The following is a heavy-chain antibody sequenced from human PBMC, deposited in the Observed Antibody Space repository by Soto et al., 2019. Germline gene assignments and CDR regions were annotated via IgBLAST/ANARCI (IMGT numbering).Heavy chain of an antibody. CDR2: INDSGSA. J-gene: IGHJ4*02. D-gene: IGHD3-10*01. CDR1: GGSFSGYY. CDR3: ARVAYYFGSGRYDF. V-gene: IGHV4-34*01. Sequence: SETLSLTCVVSGGSFSGYYWIWIRHPPGEGLEWIGEINDSGSANYNPSLTGRVTISLDTSKNQFSLKLNSVTAADTAVYYCARVAYYFGSGRYDFWGQGTQVTVSS.